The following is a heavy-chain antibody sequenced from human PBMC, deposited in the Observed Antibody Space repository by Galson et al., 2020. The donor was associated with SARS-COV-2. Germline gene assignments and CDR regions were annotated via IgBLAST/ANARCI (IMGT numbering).Heavy chain of an antibody. CDR2: ISWNSGSI. D-gene: IGHD1-26*01. CDR3: AKGLGGSYYDAFDI. CDR1: GFTFDDYA. Sequence: GGSLRLSCAASGFTFDDYAMHWVRQAPGKGLEWVSGISWNSGSIGYADSVNGRFTISRDNAKNSLYLQMNSLRAEDTALYYCAKGLGGSYYDAFDIWGQGTMVTVSS. V-gene: IGHV3-9*01. J-gene: IGHJ3*02.